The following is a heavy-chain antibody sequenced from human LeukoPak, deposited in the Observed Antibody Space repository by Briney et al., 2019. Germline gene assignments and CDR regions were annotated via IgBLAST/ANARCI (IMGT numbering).Heavy chain of an antibody. J-gene: IGHJ4*02. CDR3: ARGGFSFGN. D-gene: IGHD5-18*01. CDR2: IKRDGSEK. Sequence: GGSLRLSCAASGFIFSSHWMSWVRQAPGKGLEWVANIKRDGSEKYYVDSVKGRFTISRDNAKNSLYLQMNSLRAEDTAVYYCARGGFSFGNWGPGTLVTVSS. CDR1: GFIFSSHW. V-gene: IGHV3-7*04.